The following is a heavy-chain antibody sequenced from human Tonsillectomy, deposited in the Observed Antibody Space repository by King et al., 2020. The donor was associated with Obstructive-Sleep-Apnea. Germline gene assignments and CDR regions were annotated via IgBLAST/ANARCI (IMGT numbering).Heavy chain of an antibody. Sequence: VQLVESGGGLAQPGRSLRLSCAASGFTFDDYAMHWVRQAPGKGLQWGSGISWNRGTIAYADSVKGRFTISRENGKKSLNLQMNSLRAEETAIYYCVKDMGSSVIAGSDAFASGGQGTMVTVSS. CDR3: VKDMGSSVIAGSDAFAS. CDR1: GFTFDDYA. J-gene: IGHJ3*02. D-gene: IGHD2-15*01. V-gene: IGHV3-9*01. CDR2: ISWNRGTI.